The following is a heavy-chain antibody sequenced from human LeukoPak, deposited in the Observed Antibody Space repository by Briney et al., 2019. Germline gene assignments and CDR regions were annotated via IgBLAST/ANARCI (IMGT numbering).Heavy chain of an antibody. D-gene: IGHD6-19*01. J-gene: IGHJ5*02. CDR1: GGSISSYY. Sequence: SETLSLTCTVSGGSISSYYWSWIRQPPGKGLEWIGCIYSIGSTNYNPSLKSRVTISVATSKNQFSLKLSSVTAADTAVYYCARSPYSSVYWFDPWGQGTLVTVSS. CDR3: ARSPYSSVYWFDP. V-gene: IGHV4-59*01. CDR2: IYSIGST.